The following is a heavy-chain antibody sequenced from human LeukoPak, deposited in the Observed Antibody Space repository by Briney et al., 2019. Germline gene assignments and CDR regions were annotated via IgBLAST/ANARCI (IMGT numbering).Heavy chain of an antibody. D-gene: IGHD6-13*01. Sequence: SVKVSCKASGGTFSSYANSWVRQAPGQGLEWMGGVIPIFGTANYAQKFQGRVTITTDESTSTAYMELSSLRSEDTAVYYCARTYTAAGMDYYYYMDVWGKGTTVTVSS. CDR2: VIPIFGTA. CDR1: GGTFSSYA. CDR3: ARTYTAAGMDYYYYMDV. V-gene: IGHV1-69*05. J-gene: IGHJ6*03.